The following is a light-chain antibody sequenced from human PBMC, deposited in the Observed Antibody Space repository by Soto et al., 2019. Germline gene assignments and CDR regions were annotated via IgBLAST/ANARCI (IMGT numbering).Light chain of an antibody. CDR2: AAS. CDR1: HSISNS. V-gene: IGKV1-39*01. CDR3: KQSNIMAT. J-gene: IGKJ5*01. Sequence: DIHMPQSPSSLSASVGDTVSITCRASHSISNSLNWYHQKPGKAPKLLIYAASRLQPGVPSRFSGSGSGTGFTLTITPLPPEDFATYFCKQSNIMATFGQGTRLEIK.